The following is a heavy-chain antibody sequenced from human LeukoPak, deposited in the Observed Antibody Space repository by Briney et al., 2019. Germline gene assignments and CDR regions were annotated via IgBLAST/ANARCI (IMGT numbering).Heavy chain of an antibody. D-gene: IGHD6-13*01. Sequence: GGSLRLSCAASGFTFSSYGMHWVRQAPGKGLEWVAVISYDGSNKYCADSVKGRFTISRDNSKNTLYLQMNSLRADDTAVYYCARVAIVTAGSWWFDPWGQGTLVTVSS. J-gene: IGHJ5*02. CDR1: GFTFSSYG. V-gene: IGHV3-30*03. CDR3: ARVAIVTAGSWWFDP. CDR2: ISYDGSNK.